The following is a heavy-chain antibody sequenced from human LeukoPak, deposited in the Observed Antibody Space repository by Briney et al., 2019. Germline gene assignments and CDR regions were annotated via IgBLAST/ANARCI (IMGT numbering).Heavy chain of an antibody. V-gene: IGHV4-30-4*01. CDR2: IYYSGST. D-gene: IGHD2/OR15-2a*01. J-gene: IGHJ4*02. Sequence: SETLSLTCTVSGASISSGDYYWRWIRQPPGKGLEWIGYIYYSGSTSYNPSLKSRLTISVDTSKNQFSLKLSSVTAADTAVYYCARTESDYFYFDYWGQGTLVTVSS. CDR1: GASISSGDYY. CDR3: ARTESDYFYFDY.